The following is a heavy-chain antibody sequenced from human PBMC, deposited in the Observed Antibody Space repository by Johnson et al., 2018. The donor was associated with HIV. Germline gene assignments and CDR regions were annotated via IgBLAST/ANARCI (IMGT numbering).Heavy chain of an antibody. J-gene: IGHJ3*02. CDR1: GFTFGSYG. CDR3: AKVGGTTILRDAFDI. CDR2: IRYDGSNK. Sequence: QVQLVESGGGVVQPGGSLRLSCAASGFTFGSYGMHWVRQAPGKGLEWVAFIRYDGSNKYYADSVKGGFTISRDNSKNTLYLQMNSLRAEDTAVYYCAKVGGTTILRDAFDIWGQGTMVTVSS. D-gene: IGHD1-1*01. V-gene: IGHV3-30*02.